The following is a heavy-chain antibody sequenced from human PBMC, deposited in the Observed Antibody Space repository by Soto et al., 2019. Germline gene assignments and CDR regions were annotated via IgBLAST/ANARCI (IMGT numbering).Heavy chain of an antibody. V-gene: IGHV3-64*01. Sequence: EVQLAESGGGMVQPGGSLRLSCVASGFTFSSYDMHWVRQAPGKGLEYVSSISSNGGTTYYGNSVMGRFTISRDNSKNTLYLQMGSLRAEDLAVYYCVRRVSGNYDYWGQGTLVTGSS. CDR2: ISSNGGTT. CDR1: GFTFSSYD. CDR3: VRRVSGNYDY. J-gene: IGHJ4*02. D-gene: IGHD1-7*01.